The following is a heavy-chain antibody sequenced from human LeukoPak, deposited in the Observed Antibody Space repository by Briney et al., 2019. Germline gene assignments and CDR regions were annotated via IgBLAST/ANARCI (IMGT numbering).Heavy chain of an antibody. CDR3: ARTSYYYDSSGYYPLDY. CDR1: GGTFSSYA. J-gene: IGHJ4*02. D-gene: IGHD3-22*01. CDR2: IIPILGIA. V-gene: IGHV1-69*04. Sequence: SVKVSCKASGGTFSSYAISWVRQAPGQGLEWMGRIIPILGIANYAQKFQGRVTITADRSTSTAYMELSSLRSEDTAVYYCARTSYYYDSSGYYPLDYWGQGTLVTVSS.